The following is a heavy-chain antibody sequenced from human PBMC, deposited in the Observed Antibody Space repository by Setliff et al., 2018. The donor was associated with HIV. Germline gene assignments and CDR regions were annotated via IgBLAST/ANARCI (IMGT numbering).Heavy chain of an antibody. D-gene: IGHD4-4*01. CDR2: IYYSGST. CDR3: ARGTAPRRGTNYGGNYPLDY. V-gene: IGHV4-39*07. J-gene: IGHJ4*02. Sequence: KPSETLSLTCTVSGGSISSSSYYWGWIRQPPGKGLEWIGSIYYSGSTYYSPSLQSRVTISIDTSKHHFSLKLSSVTAADTAVYYCARGTAPRRGTNYGGNYPLDYWGQGTLVTVSS. CDR1: GGSISSSSYY.